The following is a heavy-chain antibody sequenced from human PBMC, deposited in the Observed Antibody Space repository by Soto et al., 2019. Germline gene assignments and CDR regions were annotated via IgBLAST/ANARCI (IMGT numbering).Heavy chain of an antibody. CDR3: AREELSTIIVVARYIYGMDV. Sequence: ASVKVSCKASGYTFTSYGISWVRQAPGQGLEWMGWISAYNGNTNYAQKLQGRVTMTTDTSTSTAYMELRSLRSDDTAVYYCAREELSTIIVVARYIYGMDVWGQGTTVTVSS. CDR2: ISAYNGNT. J-gene: IGHJ6*02. CDR1: GYTFTSYG. D-gene: IGHD3-22*01. V-gene: IGHV1-18*01.